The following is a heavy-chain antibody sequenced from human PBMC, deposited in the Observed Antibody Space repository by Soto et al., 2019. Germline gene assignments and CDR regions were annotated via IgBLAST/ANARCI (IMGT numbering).Heavy chain of an antibody. Sequence: QVQLVESGGGVVQPGRSLRLSCTPSGFTFSAYGMHWVRQAPGKGLEWVAAISHDGTNKYYGDSVRGRFTISRDNSKNTLYLQMNTLRNEDTAVYYWAKESRSSAVTATRAYGMDVWGQGTTVTVSS. D-gene: IGHD2-21*02. CDR1: GFTFSAYG. J-gene: IGHJ6*02. V-gene: IGHV3-30*18. CDR2: ISHDGTNK. CDR3: AKESRSSAVTATRAYGMDV.